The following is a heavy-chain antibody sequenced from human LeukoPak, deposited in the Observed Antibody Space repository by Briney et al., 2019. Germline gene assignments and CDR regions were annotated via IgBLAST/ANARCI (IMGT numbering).Heavy chain of an antibody. Sequence: ASVKVSCKASGYTFTSYGISWVRQAPGQGLEWMGWISAYNGNTNYAQKLQGRVTMTRDTSISTAYMELSRLRSDDTAVYYCASGEQAFDYWGQGTLVTVSS. CDR2: ISAYNGNT. V-gene: IGHV1-18*01. J-gene: IGHJ4*02. CDR1: GYTFTSYG. CDR3: ASGEQAFDY. D-gene: IGHD1/OR15-1a*01.